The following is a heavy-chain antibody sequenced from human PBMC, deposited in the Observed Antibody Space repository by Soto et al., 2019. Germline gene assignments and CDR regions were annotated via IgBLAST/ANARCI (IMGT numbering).Heavy chain of an antibody. CDR1: GGSISSYY. Sequence: PSETLSLTCTVSGGSISSYYWSWIRQPPGKGLEWIGYIYYSGSTNYNPSLKSRVTISVDTSKNQFSLKLSSVTAADTAVYYCARLDYYGSGSYYTDYWGQRTPVTVSS. CDR2: IYYSGST. J-gene: IGHJ4*02. V-gene: IGHV4-59*08. D-gene: IGHD3-10*01. CDR3: ARLDYYGSGSYYTDY.